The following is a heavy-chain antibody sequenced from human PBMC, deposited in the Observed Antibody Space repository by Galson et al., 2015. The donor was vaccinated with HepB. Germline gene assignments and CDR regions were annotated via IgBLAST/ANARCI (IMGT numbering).Heavy chain of an antibody. CDR2: VMYNGRDK. D-gene: IGHD6-19*01. J-gene: IGHJ3*02. V-gene: IGHV3-33*01. CDR3: ARDSDTSGHYDTFDI. Sequence: SLRPACAASRFSRSNYGIQWVGQPPGKRLEWVEVVMYNGRDKFHADSVKGRFTLCRDNSKNTLSLQMNSLRADDTAVYYCARDSDTSGHYDTFDIWGQGTMVTVSS. CDR1: RFSRSNYG.